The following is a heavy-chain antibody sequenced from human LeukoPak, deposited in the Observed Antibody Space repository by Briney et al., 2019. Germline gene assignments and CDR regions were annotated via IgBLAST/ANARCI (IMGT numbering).Heavy chain of an antibody. J-gene: IGHJ5*02. CDR1: GGSITNNY. CDR3: ARGFYYDFWSGYYQYNWFDP. V-gene: IGHV4-34*01. Sequence: SETLSLTCTVSGGSITNNYWSWIRQPPGKGLEWIGEINHSGSTNYNPSLKSRVTISVDTSKNQFSLKLSSVTAADTAVYYCARGFYYDFWSGYYQYNWFDPWGQGTPVTVSS. D-gene: IGHD3-3*01. CDR2: INHSGST.